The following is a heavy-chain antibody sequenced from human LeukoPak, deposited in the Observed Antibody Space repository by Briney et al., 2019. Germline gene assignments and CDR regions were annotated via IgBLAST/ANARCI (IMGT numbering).Heavy chain of an antibody. V-gene: IGHV4-34*01. Sequence: SETLSLTCAVYGGSFSGYYWSWIRQPPGKGLEWIGEINHSGSTNYNPSLKSRVTISVDTSKNQFSLKLSSVTAADTAVYYCARGRSGSKYYYGSGSYYRTWGQGTLVTVSS. CDR1: GGSFSGYY. D-gene: IGHD3-10*01. CDR2: INHSGST. CDR3: ARGRSGSKYYYGSGSYYRT. J-gene: IGHJ4*02.